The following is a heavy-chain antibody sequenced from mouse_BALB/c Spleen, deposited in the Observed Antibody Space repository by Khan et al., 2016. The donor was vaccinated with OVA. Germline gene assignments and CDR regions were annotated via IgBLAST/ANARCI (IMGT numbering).Heavy chain of an antibody. J-gene: IGHJ3*01. D-gene: IGHD2-14*01. V-gene: IGHV3-8*02. Sequence: EVQLQESGPSLVKPSQTLSLTCSVTGDSITSGYWNWIRKFPGNKLEYMGYIISTGYTYYNPSLQSRISITRPTSKNHYYLQLNSVSDEDTATYCGARSTYRYAFVYWGQGTLVTVSA. CDR3: ARSTYRYAFVY. CDR1: GDSITSGY. CDR2: IISTGYT.